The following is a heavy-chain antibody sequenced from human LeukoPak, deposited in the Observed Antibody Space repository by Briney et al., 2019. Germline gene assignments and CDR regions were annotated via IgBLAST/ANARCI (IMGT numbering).Heavy chain of an antibody. Sequence: GGSLRLSCAASGFTFSSYEMNWVRQAPGKGLEWVSYISSSGSTIYYADSVKGRFTISRDNSKNTLYLQMNSLRAEDTAVYYCAKEIESEFDYWGQGTLVTVSS. V-gene: IGHV3-48*03. CDR2: ISSSGSTI. D-gene: IGHD1-14*01. CDR3: AKEIESEFDY. CDR1: GFTFSSYE. J-gene: IGHJ4*02.